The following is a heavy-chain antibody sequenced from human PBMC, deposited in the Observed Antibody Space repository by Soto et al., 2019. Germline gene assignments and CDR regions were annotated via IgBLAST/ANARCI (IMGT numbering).Heavy chain of an antibody. J-gene: IGHJ6*02. CDR3: ARDGARGYSYGNYYYYYGMDV. V-gene: IGHV3-21*01. CDR2: ISSSSSYI. Sequence: PGGSLGLSCAASGFTFSSYAMSWVRQAPGKGLEWVSSISSSSSYIYYADSVKGRFTISRDNAKNSLYLQMNSLRAEDTAVYYSARDGARGYSYGNYYYYYGMDVWGQGTTVTVSS. CDR1: GFTFSSYA. D-gene: IGHD5-18*01.